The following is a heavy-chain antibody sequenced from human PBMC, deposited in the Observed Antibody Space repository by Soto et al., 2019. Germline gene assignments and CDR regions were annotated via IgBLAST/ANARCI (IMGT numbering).Heavy chain of an antibody. D-gene: IGHD3-22*01. Sequence: ASVKVSCKASGYTFTGYYMHWVRQAPGQGLEWMGWINPNSGGTNYAQKFQGWVTMTRDTSISTAYMELSRLRSDDTAVYYCARDPRYYYDSSGYYDYWGQGTLVTVSS. CDR1: GYTFTGYY. CDR3: ARDPRYYYDSSGYYDY. V-gene: IGHV1-2*04. J-gene: IGHJ4*02. CDR2: INPNSGGT.